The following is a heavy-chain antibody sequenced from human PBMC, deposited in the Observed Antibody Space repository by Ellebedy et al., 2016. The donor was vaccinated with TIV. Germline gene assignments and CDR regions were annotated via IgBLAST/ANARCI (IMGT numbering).Heavy chain of an antibody. CDR1: GYTFTGYY. CDR3: ARGRWLQSGLDYYYYYGMDV. CDR2: INPNSGGT. Sequence: ASVKVSCXASGYTFTGYYMHWVRQAPGQGLEWMGWINPNSGGTNYAQKFQGRVTMTRDTSTSTVYMELSSLRSEDTAVYYCARGRWLQSGLDYYYYYGMDVWGQGTTVTVSS. J-gene: IGHJ6*02. D-gene: IGHD5-24*01. V-gene: IGHV1-2*02.